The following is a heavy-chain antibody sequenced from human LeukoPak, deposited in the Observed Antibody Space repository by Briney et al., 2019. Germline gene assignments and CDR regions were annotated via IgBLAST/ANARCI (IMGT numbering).Heavy chain of an antibody. CDR2: IKTDASEK. Sequence: PGGSLRLSCETSGFIFSNCWMTWVRQAPGKGLEWVANIKTDASEKYYADSVKGRFTISRDNAKMSLYLQMNSLRAEDTAVYYCARDGFCGGDCLDAFDIWGQGTLVTVSS. D-gene: IGHD2-21*01. CDR3: ARDGFCGGDCLDAFDI. CDR1: GFIFSNCW. J-gene: IGHJ3*02. V-gene: IGHV3-7*01.